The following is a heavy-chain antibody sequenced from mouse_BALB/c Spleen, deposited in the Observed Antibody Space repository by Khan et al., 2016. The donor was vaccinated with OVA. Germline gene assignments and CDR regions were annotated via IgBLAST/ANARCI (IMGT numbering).Heavy chain of an antibody. CDR2: ISTYYGDA. CDR3: TRGGGGNRFAY. CDR1: GYTFTDFT. V-gene: IGHV1S137*01. Sequence: VQLQQSGAELVRPGVSVKISCKGSGYTFTDFTLHWVKQSHAMSLEWIGVISTYYGDATYNQRFKDKATMTVDKSSGTAYMELARLTSDVSALYYVTRGGGGNRFAYWGQGTLVTVSA. J-gene: IGHJ3*01.